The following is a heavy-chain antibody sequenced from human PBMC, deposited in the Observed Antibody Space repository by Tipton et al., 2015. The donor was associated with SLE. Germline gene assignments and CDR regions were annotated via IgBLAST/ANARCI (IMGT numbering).Heavy chain of an antibody. D-gene: IGHD2-2*02. V-gene: IGHV4-39*07. J-gene: IGHJ5*02. CDR3: AREGCSSTSCYTGGWFDA. Sequence: TLSLTCTVSGGSISSSSYYWGWIRQPPGKGLEWIGSIYYSGSTYYNASLKRRVTTSEDTSKNQFSLKLSSVTAADTAGYYCAREGCSSTSCYTGGWFDAWGQGTLVTVSS. CDR2: IYYSGST. CDR1: GGSISSSSYY.